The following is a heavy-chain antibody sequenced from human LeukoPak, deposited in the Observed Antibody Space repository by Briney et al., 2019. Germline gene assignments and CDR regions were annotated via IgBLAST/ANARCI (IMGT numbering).Heavy chain of an antibody. J-gene: IGHJ4*02. V-gene: IGHV1-2*02. Sequence: GASVKVSCKASGYTFSGYYMHWVRQAPGQGLEWMGWINPSSGGTNYAQKFQGRVTMTRDTSISTAYMELSRLRSDDTAVYYCARGVGIVVVPAATQVDYWGQGTLVTVSS. D-gene: IGHD2-2*01. CDR3: ARGVGIVVVPAATQVDY. CDR2: INPSSGGT. CDR1: GYTFSGYY.